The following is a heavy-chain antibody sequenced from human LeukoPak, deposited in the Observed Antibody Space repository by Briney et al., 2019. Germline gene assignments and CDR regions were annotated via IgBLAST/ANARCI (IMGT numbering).Heavy chain of an antibody. CDR3: ARGIWTSHSVGYYFDY. V-gene: IGHV1-3*03. CDR2: INAGNGKT. D-gene: IGHD3/OR15-3a*01. CDR1: GYTFTNYA. Sequence: ASVKVSCKASGYTFTNYAVNWVRQAPGQRLEWMGWINAGNGKTKYSQDFQGRVTITRDTSASTAYMELSSLTSEDMAVYYCARGIWTSHSVGYYFDYWGQGTLVTVSS. J-gene: IGHJ4*02.